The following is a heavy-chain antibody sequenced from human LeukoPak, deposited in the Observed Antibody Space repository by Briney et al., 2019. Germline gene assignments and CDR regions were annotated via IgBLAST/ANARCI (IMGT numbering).Heavy chain of an antibody. V-gene: IGHV3-23*01. CDR1: GFTFDTEA. CDR2: IRDRGDTT. Sequence: GGSLRLSCTVSGFTFDTEAMTWIRQGPGKGLEWVSTIRDRGDTTYYADSVKGRFSISRDNSKGTLYLQINTLRAEHTAFYCCARWLGFVLQFGFWGRGTLVAVSS. D-gene: IGHD5-24*01. J-gene: IGHJ4*02. CDR3: ARWLGFVLQFGF.